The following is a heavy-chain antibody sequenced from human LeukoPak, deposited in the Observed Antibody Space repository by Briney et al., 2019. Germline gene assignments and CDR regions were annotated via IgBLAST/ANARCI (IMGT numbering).Heavy chain of an antibody. V-gene: IGHV4-34*01. CDR3: ARLRGSSGWYRIGDFDY. CDR2: INHSGST. J-gene: IGHJ4*02. CDR1: GGSFSGYY. Sequence: PSETLSLTCAVYGGSFSGYYWSWIRQPPGKGLEWIGEINHSGSTNYNPSLKSRVTISVDTSKNQFSLKLSSVTAADTAVYYCARLRGSSGWYRIGDFDYWGQGTLVTVSS. D-gene: IGHD6-19*01.